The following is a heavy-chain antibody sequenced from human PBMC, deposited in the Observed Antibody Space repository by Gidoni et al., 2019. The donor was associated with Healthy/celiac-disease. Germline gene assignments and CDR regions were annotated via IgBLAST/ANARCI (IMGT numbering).Heavy chain of an antibody. D-gene: IGHD3-10*01. Sequence: QLQLQESGPGLVKPSETLSFICTVSGDSISSSSYYWGWIRQPPGKGLEWIGSIYYSGSTYYNPSLKSRVTISVDTSKNHFSLRLSSVTAADTGVYYCASQTYYFGSGTYYGVDPPGYFDYWGQGTLVTVSS. V-gene: IGHV4-39*07. J-gene: IGHJ4*02. CDR1: GDSISSSSYY. CDR2: IYYSGST. CDR3: ASQTYYFGSGTYYGVDPPGYFDY.